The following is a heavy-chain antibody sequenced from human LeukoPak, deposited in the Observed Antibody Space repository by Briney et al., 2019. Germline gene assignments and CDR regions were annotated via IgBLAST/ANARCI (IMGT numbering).Heavy chain of an antibody. CDR3: ARAITMVRGVTPNWFDP. CDR2: ISSSGSTI. J-gene: IGHJ5*02. Sequence: PGGSLRLSCAASGFTFSDYYMSWIRQAPGKGLEWVLYISSSGSTIYYADSVKGRFTISRDNAKNSLYLQMNSLRAEDTAVYYCARAITMVRGVTPNWFDPWGQGTLVTVSS. D-gene: IGHD3-10*01. CDR1: GFTFSDYY. V-gene: IGHV3-11*01.